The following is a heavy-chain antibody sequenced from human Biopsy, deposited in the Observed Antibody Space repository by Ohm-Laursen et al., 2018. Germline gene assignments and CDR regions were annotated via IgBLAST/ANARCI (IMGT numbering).Heavy chain of an antibody. CDR1: RDSISNYY. CDR2: IYYTGST. CDR3: ARDSRGGHLNTTLITGKNLDS. V-gene: IGHV4-59*01. J-gene: IGHJ4*02. D-gene: IGHD3-16*01. Sequence: SETLSLTCTVSRDSISNYYWTWTRQSPGKGLEWIGYIYYTGSTNYNPSVKSRVTISVDTSKNQFSLKLNSVAAADTAVYFCARDSRGGHLNTTLITGKNLDSWGQGILVTVPS.